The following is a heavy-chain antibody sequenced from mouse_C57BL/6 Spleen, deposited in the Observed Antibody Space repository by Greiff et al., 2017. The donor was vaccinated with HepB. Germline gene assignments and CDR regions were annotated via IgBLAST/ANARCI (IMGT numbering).Heavy chain of an antibody. CDR3: TRYGLGLYAMDY. D-gene: IGHD1-1*01. CDR2: IDPETGGT. Sequence: VKLQESGAELVRPGASVTLSCKASGYTFTDYEMHWVKQTPVHGLEWIGAIDPETGGTAYNQKFKGKAILTADKSSSTAYMELRSLTSEDSAVYYCTRYGLGLYAMDYWGQGTSVTVSS. V-gene: IGHV1-15*01. J-gene: IGHJ4*01. CDR1: GYTFTDYE.